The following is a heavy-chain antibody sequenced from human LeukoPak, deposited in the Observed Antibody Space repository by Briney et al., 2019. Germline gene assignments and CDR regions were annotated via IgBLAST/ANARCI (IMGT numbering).Heavy chain of an antibody. CDR2: IRHDGSNK. CDR3: AKVGIVVVPAARGAFDI. J-gene: IGHJ3*02. D-gene: IGHD2-2*01. V-gene: IGHV3-30*02. CDR1: GFTFSSYG. Sequence: GGSLRLSCAASGFTFSSYGMHWVRQAPGKGLEWVAFIRHDGSNKYYADSVKGRFTISRDNSKNTLYLQMNSQRAEDTAVYYCAKVGIVVVPAARGAFDIWGQGTMVTVSS.